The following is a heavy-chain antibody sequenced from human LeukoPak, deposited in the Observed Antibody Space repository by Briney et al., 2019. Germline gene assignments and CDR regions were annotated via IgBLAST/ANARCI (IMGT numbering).Heavy chain of an antibody. CDR3: AKDPRGGQWLEGLDY. CDR1: GFTFSSYG. Sequence: GRSLRLSCAASGFTFSSYGMHWVRQAPGKGLEWVAVISYDGSYKYYADSVKGRFTISRDNSKNTLYLQMNSLRAEDTAVYYCAKDPRGGQWLEGLDYWGQGTLVTVSS. CDR2: ISYDGSYK. V-gene: IGHV3-30*18. J-gene: IGHJ4*02. D-gene: IGHD6-19*01.